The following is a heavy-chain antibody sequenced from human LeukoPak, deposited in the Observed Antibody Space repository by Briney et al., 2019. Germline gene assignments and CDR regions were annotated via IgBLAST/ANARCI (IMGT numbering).Heavy chain of an antibody. CDR3: AKDAMRYCSSTSCYEIDY. D-gene: IGHD2-2*01. J-gene: IGHJ4*02. CDR2: ISGSGGST. CDR1: GFTFSSYA. Sequence: GGSLRLFCAASGFTFSSYAMSWVRQAPGKGLEWVSAISGSGGSTYYADSVKGRFTISRDNSKNTLYLQMNSLRAEDTAVYYCAKDAMRYCSSTSCYEIDYWGQGTLVTVSS. V-gene: IGHV3-23*01.